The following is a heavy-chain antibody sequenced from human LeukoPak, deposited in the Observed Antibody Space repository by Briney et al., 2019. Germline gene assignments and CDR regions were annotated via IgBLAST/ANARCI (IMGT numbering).Heavy chain of an antibody. V-gene: IGHV4-34*01. CDR2: INHSGST. CDR3: ARGSGYYDSRGTVSWFDP. Sequence: SETLSLTCAVDGGTFTDFYWAWIRQPPGKGLEWIGEINHSGSTNYSPSLKSRVTISLDTSKNQFFLRLTSVTAADTAVYYCARGSGYYDSRGTVSWFDPWGQGTLVTVSS. CDR1: GGTFTDFY. D-gene: IGHD3-22*01. J-gene: IGHJ5*02.